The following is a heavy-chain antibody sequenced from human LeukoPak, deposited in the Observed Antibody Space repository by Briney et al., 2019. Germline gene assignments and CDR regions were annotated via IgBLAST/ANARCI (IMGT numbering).Heavy chain of an antibody. Sequence: GGSLRLSCAASGFTSSSYAMHWVRQAPGKGLEYVSAISSSGDSTYYANSVRGRFTISRDNSKNTLYLQMGSLRAEDTAVYYCASSYGSNKNPFEYWGQGTLVTVSS. CDR1: GFTSSSYA. V-gene: IGHV3-64*01. CDR3: ASSYGSNKNPFEY. J-gene: IGHJ4*02. D-gene: IGHD4-23*01. CDR2: ISSSGDST.